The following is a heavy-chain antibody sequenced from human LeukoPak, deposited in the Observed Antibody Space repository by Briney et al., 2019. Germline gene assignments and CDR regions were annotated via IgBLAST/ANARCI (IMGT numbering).Heavy chain of an antibody. D-gene: IGHD3-22*01. Sequence: GGSLRLSCAASGFTSSSYAMHWVRQAPGKGLEWVAVISYDGSNKYYADSVKGRFTISRDNSKNTLYLQMNSLRAEDTAVYYCARGATYYYDSSGYPTFDYWGQGTLVTVSS. V-gene: IGHV3-30*14. CDR3: ARGATYYYDSSGYPTFDY. CDR1: GFTSSSYA. CDR2: ISYDGSNK. J-gene: IGHJ4*02.